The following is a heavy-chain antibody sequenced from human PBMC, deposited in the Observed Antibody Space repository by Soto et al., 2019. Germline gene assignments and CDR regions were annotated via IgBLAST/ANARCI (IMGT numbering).Heavy chain of an antibody. D-gene: IGHD6-6*01. CDR3: ARETNPYTTSSHAFDI. CDR1: GFIFSSYS. CDR2: VSSTGSII. J-gene: IGHJ3*02. Sequence: EVQLVESGGGLVKPGGSLRLSCAASGFIFSSYSMNWVRQAPGKGLEWISSVSSTGSIIDYTDSLKGRFTISRDNAKSSLSLQMNSLRAEDTALYYCARETNPYTTSSHAFDIWGQGTMVTVSS. V-gene: IGHV3-21*01.